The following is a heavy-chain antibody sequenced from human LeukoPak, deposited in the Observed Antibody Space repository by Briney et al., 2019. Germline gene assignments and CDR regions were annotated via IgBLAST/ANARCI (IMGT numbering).Heavy chain of an antibody. V-gene: IGHV5-51*01. CDR1: GYSFTSYW. D-gene: IGHD2-15*01. CDR3: ARHSFSDRVAASPDY. Sequence: GESLKISCKGSGYSFTSYWIGWVRQIPGKGLEWMGIIYPGDSDTRYSPSFQGQVTISADKSISTAYLQWSSLKASDTAMYYCARHSFSDRVAASPDYWGQGTLVTVSS. J-gene: IGHJ4*02. CDR2: IYPGDSDT.